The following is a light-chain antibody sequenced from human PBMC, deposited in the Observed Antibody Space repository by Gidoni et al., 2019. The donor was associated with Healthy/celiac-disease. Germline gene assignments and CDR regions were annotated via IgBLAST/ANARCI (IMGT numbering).Light chain of an antibody. V-gene: IGLV1-47*01. J-gene: IGLJ3*02. CDR2: RNN. CDR1: SSTIGSNY. CDR3: AAWDDSLSGRV. Sequence: QSVLTQPPSASGTPGQRVTISCSGSSSTIGSNYVYWYQQLPETAPKLLIYRNNQRPSGVPDRFSGSKSGTSASLAISGLRSEDEADYYCAAWDDSLSGRVFGGGTKLTVL.